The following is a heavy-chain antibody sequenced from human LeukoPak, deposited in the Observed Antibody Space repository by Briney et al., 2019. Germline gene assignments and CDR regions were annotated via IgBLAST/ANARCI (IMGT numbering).Heavy chain of an antibody. CDR2: IYYSGST. V-gene: IGHV4-59*12. D-gene: IGHD3-22*01. Sequence: SETLSLTCTVSGGSISSYYWSWIRQHPGKGLEWIGYIYYSGSTYYNPSLKSRVTISVDTSKNQFSLKLSSVTAADTAVYYCARETYYYGSSGYYPIDYWGQGTLVTVSS. J-gene: IGHJ4*02. CDR1: GGSISSYY. CDR3: ARETYYYGSSGYYPIDY.